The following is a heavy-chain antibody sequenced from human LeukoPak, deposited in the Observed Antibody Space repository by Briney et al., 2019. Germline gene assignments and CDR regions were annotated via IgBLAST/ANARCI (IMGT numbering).Heavy chain of an antibody. V-gene: IGHV4-30-2*01. CDR3: ASNSGITGTGDYYYYYMDV. D-gene: IGHD1-20*01. Sequence: PSQTLSLTCTVSGGSISSGGYYWSWIWQPPGKGLEWIGYIYHSGSTYYNPSLKSRVTISVDRSKNQFSLKLSSVTAADTAVYYCASNSGITGTGDYYYYYMDVWGKGTTVTVSS. J-gene: IGHJ6*03. CDR1: GGSISSGGYY. CDR2: IYHSGST.